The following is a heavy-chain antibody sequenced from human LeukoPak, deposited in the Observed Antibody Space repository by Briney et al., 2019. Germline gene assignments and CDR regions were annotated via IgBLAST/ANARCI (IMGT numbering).Heavy chain of an antibody. CDR1: GFTLRSSA. CDR2: ISGDGGTI. V-gene: IGHV3-23*01. J-gene: IGHJ4*02. D-gene: IGHD2-8*01. CDR3: AKELYGNPSGY. Sequence: TGGSLRLSCAASGFTLRSSAMSWVRQAPGKGLEWVSAISGDGGTISYAASVRGRFTISRDNAKNTLFLQMSSLRAGDTALYYCAKELYGNPSGYWGQGTRVTASS.